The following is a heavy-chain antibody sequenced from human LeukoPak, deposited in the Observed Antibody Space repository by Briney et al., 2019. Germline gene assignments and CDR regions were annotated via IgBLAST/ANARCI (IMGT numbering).Heavy chain of an antibody. J-gene: IGHJ4*02. CDR2: INWNGGST. Sequence: PGGSLRLSCAASGFTFDDYGMSWVRQAPGKGLEWVSGINWNGGSTYYADSVKGRFTISRDNSKNSLYLQMNSLRAEDTALYYCAKDGGRGSGWYGVDYWGQGTLVTVSS. V-gene: IGHV3-43D*03. CDR1: GFTFDDYG. D-gene: IGHD6-19*01. CDR3: AKDGGRGSGWYGVDY.